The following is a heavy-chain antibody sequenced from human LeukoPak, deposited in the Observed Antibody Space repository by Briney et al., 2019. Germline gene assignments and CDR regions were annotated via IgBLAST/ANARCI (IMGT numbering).Heavy chain of an antibody. CDR3: AREDVGALD. Sequence: GGSLRLSCAASEFIFGAYWMTWVRQAPGKGLEWVANINQAGSGKYYMDSVKGRFTISRDNAKNSLYLQMNSLRAEDTAVYYCAREDVGALDWGQGTLVTVSS. J-gene: IGHJ4*02. CDR1: EFIFGAYW. V-gene: IGHV3-7*01. D-gene: IGHD1-26*01. CDR2: INQAGSGK.